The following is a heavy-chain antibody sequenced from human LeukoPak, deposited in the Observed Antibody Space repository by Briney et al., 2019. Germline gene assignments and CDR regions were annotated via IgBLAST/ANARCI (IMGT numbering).Heavy chain of an antibody. Sequence: GAPVKVSCKASGYTFTSYGISWVRQAPGQGLEWMGWISAYNGNTNYAQKLQGRVTMTTDTSTSTAYMELRSLRSDDTAVYYCARDTRAIVVVPAARNWFDPWGQGTLVTVSS. CDR2: ISAYNGNT. V-gene: IGHV1-18*01. D-gene: IGHD2-2*01. CDR3: ARDTRAIVVVPAARNWFDP. CDR1: GYTFTSYG. J-gene: IGHJ5*02.